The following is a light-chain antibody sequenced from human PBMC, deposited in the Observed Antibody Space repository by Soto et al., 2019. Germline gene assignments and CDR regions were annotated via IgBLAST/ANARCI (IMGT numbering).Light chain of an antibody. V-gene: IGKV3-20*01. CDR1: HSVSTNY. CDR3: PQYGGSPIT. CDR2: GAS. J-gene: IGKJ5*01. Sequence: ESALTQSPGALSSSRGEGSTLSCSASHSVSTNYLACYQQNPRQAPRLLIYGASSRATAIPARFTASASGTTFTLTISRPAPEDFAVFYCPQYGGSPITFGQGTRLEIK.